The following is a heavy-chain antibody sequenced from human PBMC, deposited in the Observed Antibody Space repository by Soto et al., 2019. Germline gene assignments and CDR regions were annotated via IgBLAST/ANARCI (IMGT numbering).Heavy chain of an antibody. D-gene: IGHD2-21*01. J-gene: IGHJ6*02. CDR1: GGTFGNYA. V-gene: IGHV1-69*06. CDR2: TIPIFGTA. CDR3: VRVAVTGISGEDV. Sequence: QVQLVQSGAEVKRPGSSMKVSCKASGGTFGNYAISWVRQAPGQGLEWMGKTIPIFGTANYAQKFQGRITITADRQTITAYMELSSLKPEDKDLNFCVRVAVTGISGEDVWGQGTPVTVS.